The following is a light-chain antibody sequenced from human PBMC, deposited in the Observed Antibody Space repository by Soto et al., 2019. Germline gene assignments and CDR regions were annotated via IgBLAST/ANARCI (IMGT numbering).Light chain of an antibody. J-gene: IGKJ2*01. V-gene: IGKV3-15*01. CDR1: QSVSSD. CDR3: PQYNNWPPYT. Sequence: EIVMTQSPDTLSVSPGERVTLSCRASQSVSSDLAWYQQKPGQAPRHLIYGASTRTTDIAARFSGSGSGEELTLTISSLQSEDFPVYYCPQYNNWPPYTFGQGTKLEIK. CDR2: GAS.